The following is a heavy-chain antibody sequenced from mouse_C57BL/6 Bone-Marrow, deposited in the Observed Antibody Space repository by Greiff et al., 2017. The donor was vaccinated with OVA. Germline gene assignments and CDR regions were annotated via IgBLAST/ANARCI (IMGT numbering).Heavy chain of an antibody. CDR2: ISGGGGNT. V-gene: IGHV5-9*01. J-gene: IGHJ1*03. CDR3: ARHRGWLLYWYFDV. Sequence: EVKLVESGGGLVKPGGSLKLSCAASGFTFSSYTMSWVRQTPEKRLEWVATISGGGGNTYYPDSVKGRFTISRDNAKNTLYLQMSSLRSEDTALYYCARHRGWLLYWYFDVWGTGTTVTVSS. D-gene: IGHD2-3*01. CDR1: GFTFSSYT.